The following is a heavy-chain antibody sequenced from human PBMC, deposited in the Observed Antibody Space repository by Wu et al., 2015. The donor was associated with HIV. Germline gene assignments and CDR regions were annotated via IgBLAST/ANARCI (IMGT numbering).Heavy chain of an antibody. V-gene: IGHV1-69*12. CDR1: GGTFSSYA. D-gene: IGHD6-13*01. CDR3: ARGQQQPPYYYYYYMDV. CDR2: IIPIFGTA. Sequence: QVQLVQSGAEVKKPGSSVKVSCKASGGTFSSYAISWVRQAPGQGLEWMGGIIPIFGTANYAQKFQGRVTITADESTSTAYMELSSLRSEDTAVYYCARGQQQPPYYYYYYMDVVGTKGPRVHRLL. J-gene: IGHJ6*03.